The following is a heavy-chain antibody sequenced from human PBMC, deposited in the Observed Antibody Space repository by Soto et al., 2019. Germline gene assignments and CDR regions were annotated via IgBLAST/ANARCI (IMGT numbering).Heavy chain of an antibody. Sequence: SGGSLRLSCAASGFTFSSYGMHWVRQAPGKGLEWVAVISYDGSNKYYADSVKGRFTISRDNSKNTLYLQMNSLRAEDTAVYYCAKSHRSGTDGMDVWGQGTTVTVSS. CDR1: GFTFSSYG. D-gene: IGHD1-26*01. CDR2: ISYDGSNK. CDR3: AKSHRSGTDGMDV. J-gene: IGHJ6*02. V-gene: IGHV3-30*18.